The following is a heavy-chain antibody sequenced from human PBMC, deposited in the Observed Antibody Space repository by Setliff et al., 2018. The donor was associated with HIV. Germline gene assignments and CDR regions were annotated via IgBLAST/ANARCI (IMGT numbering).Heavy chain of an antibody. D-gene: IGHD3-3*01. Sequence: ASETLSLTCTVSGGSISSGSYYWSWIRQPAGKGLEWIGRIYTSGNTNYNPSLKSRVTISADTSKKQFSLKLSSVTAADTAVYYCAGEFLEWLTPGYYFDYWGQGTLVTVSS. CDR3: AGEFLEWLTPGYYFDY. V-gene: IGHV4-61*02. J-gene: IGHJ4*02. CDR1: GGSISSGSYY. CDR2: IYTSGNT.